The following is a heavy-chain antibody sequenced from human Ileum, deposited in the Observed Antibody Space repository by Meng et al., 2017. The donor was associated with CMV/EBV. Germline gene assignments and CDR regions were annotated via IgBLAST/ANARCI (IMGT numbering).Heavy chain of an antibody. J-gene: IGHJ4*02. CDR2: ISAYSGDT. CDR1: GYTFPSFG. D-gene: IGHD3-22*01. CDR3: VRESSDHYDPIGFPHY. Sequence: GYTFPSFGISWVRQAPGQGLEWIGLISAYSGDTHYPQKFQGRLTMTADTSTSTAYMDLRSLRSDDTAVYYCVRESSDHYDPIGFPHYWGQGTLVTVSS. V-gene: IGHV1-18*01.